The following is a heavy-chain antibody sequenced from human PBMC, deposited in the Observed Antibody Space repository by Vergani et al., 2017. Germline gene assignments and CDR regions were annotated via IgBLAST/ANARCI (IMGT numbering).Heavy chain of an antibody. CDR3: AKEGCDTRCWFDP. V-gene: IGHV3-30*02. J-gene: IGHJ5*02. D-gene: IGHD3-22*01. CDR2: IRYDGSNK. Sequence: QVQLVESGGGVVQPGGSLRLSCAASGFTFSSYGMHWVRQAPGKGLEWVAFIRYDGSNKYYADSVKGRFTISRDNSKNTLYLQMNSLRAEDTAVYYYAKEGCDTRCWFDPWGQGTLVTVSS. CDR1: GFTFSSYG.